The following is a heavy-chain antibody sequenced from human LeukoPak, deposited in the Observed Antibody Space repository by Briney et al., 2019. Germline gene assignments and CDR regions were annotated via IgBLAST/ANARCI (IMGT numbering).Heavy chain of an antibody. CDR3: ARGRRYSSSWYEDFDL. V-gene: IGHV1-8*01. Sequence: GASVKVSCKASGYTFTSYDINWVRQATGQGLEWMGWMNPNSGNTGYAQKFQGRVTMTTNTSISTAYMELNGLKSEDTAVYYCARGRRYSSSWYEDFDLWGRGTLVTVSS. D-gene: IGHD6-13*01. J-gene: IGHJ2*01. CDR1: GYTFTSYD. CDR2: MNPNSGNT.